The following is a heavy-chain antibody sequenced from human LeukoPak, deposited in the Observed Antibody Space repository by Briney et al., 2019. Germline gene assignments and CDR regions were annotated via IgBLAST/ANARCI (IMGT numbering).Heavy chain of an antibody. D-gene: IGHD5-12*01. Sequence: PGGSLRLSCAASGFTFSVYSMNWVRQAPGKGLEWVSSISSTSVYIYYADSVKGRFTISRDNAKNSLYLQMENLRAEDTSVYYCVREVANSKVPNFDSWGQGTLVTVSS. J-gene: IGHJ4*02. CDR1: GFTFSVYS. CDR2: ISSTSVYI. V-gene: IGHV3-21*01. CDR3: VREVANSKVPNFDS.